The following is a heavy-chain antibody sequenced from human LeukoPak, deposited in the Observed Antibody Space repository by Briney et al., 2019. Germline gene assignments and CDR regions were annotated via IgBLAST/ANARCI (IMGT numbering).Heavy chain of an antibody. Sequence: ASVKVSCKASGYIFTSYAMNWVRQAPGQGLEWMGWINTNTGNPTYAQGFTGRFVFSLDTSVSTAYLQISSLKAEDTAVYYCAREMWATVTKYFDYWGQGTLVTVSS. J-gene: IGHJ4*02. V-gene: IGHV7-4-1*02. CDR2: INTNTGNP. CDR3: AREMWATVTKYFDY. D-gene: IGHD4-17*01. CDR1: GYIFTSYA.